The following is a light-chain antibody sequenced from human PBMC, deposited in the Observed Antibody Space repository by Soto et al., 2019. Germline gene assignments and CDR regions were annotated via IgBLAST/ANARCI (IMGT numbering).Light chain of an antibody. CDR2: DAS. CDR1: QSVRNNY. CDR3: QQYGSSLPRT. V-gene: IGKV3-20*01. Sequence: EIVLTQSPGTLSLSPGERATLSCRASQSVRNNYLAWYQQKPGQAPRLLIYDASSRATDIPDRFSGSGSGTDFTLTISRLEPEDFAVYHCQQYGSSLPRTFGQWTKVETK. J-gene: IGKJ1*01.